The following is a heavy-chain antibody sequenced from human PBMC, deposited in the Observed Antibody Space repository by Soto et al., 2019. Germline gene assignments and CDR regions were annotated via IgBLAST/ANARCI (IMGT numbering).Heavy chain of an antibody. Sequence: GGSLRLSCAASGFTFSSYGMHWVRQAPGKGLEWVAVIWYDGSNKYYADSVKGRFTISRDNSKNTLYLQMNSLRAEDTAVYYCARDHSGSPGVFDYWGQGTLVTVSS. CDR2: IWYDGSNK. CDR3: ARDHSGSPGVFDY. CDR1: GFTFSSYG. D-gene: IGHD1-26*01. V-gene: IGHV3-33*01. J-gene: IGHJ4*02.